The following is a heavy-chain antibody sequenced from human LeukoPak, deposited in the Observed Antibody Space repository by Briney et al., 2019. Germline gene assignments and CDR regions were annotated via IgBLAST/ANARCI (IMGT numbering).Heavy chain of an antibody. J-gene: IGHJ4*02. CDR2: IIPILGIA. CDR1: GGTFSSYT. Sequence: SVKVSCKASGGTFSSYTISWVRQAPGQGLEWMGRIIPILGIANYAQRFQGRVTITADKSTSTAYMELSSLRSEDTAVYYCARVGSRSSGYDYWGQGTLVTVSS. V-gene: IGHV1-69*02. CDR3: ARVGSRSSGYDY. D-gene: IGHD5-12*01.